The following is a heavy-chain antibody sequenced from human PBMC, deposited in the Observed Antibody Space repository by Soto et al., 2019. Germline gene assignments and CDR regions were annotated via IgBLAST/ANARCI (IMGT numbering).Heavy chain of an antibody. CDR2: IYWDDDK. CDR1: GFSLTTSGVG. Sequence: QITLKESGPPLVKPTQTLTLTCTFSGFSLTTSGVGVTWIRQPPGKALDWLALIYWDDDKRYSPSLKTRLTITKDTTRNQVVLTMTDMDPLDTATYYCAHIGGSANYYPNYFDYRGQGSLVTVSS. V-gene: IGHV2-5*02. CDR3: AHIGGSANYYPNYFDY. D-gene: IGHD3-10*01. J-gene: IGHJ4*02.